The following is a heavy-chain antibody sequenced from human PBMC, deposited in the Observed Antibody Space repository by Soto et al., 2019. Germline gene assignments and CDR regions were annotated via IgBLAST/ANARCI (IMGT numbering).Heavy chain of an antibody. CDR2: ISAFNGNT. CDR1: GYTFTSYG. V-gene: IGHV1-18*01. Sequence: ASVKVSCKASGYTFTSYGISWVRQAPGQGLEWMGWISAFNGNTNYAQKLKARVTMTTDTSTSTAYMELRCLSSDDSAVYYCARTYSGCFNYAFDIWGQGTMVTVSS. CDR3: ARTYSGCFNYAFDI. D-gene: IGHD1-26*01. J-gene: IGHJ3*02.